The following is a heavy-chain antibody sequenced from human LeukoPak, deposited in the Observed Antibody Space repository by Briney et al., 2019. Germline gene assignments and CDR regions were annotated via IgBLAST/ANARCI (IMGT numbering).Heavy chain of an antibody. D-gene: IGHD2-2*02. CDR1: GGSFSGYY. CDR3: ASIVVSPAAIFDY. CDR2: INHSGST. Sequence: SGTLSLTCAVYGGSFSGYYWSWIRQPPGKGLEWIGEINHSGSTNYNPSLKSRVTISVDTSKNQFSLKLSSVTAADTAVYYCASIVVSPAAIFDYWGQGTLVTVSS. V-gene: IGHV4-34*01. J-gene: IGHJ4*02.